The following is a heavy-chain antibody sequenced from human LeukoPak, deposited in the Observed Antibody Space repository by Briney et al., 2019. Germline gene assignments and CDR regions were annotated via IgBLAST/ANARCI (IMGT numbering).Heavy chain of an antibody. CDR2: ISSSSSYI. CDR1: GFTFSSYS. Sequence: NPGRSLRLSCAASGFTFSSYSMNWVRQAPGKGLEWVSSISSSSSYIYYADSVKGRFAISRDNAKNSLYLQMNSLRAEDTAVYYCARDTRTDAFDIWGQGTMVTVSS. V-gene: IGHV3-21*01. CDR3: ARDTRTDAFDI. J-gene: IGHJ3*02. D-gene: IGHD2-2*01.